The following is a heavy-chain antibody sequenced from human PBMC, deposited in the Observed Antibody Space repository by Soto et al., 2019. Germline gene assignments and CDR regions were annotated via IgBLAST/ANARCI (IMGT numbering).Heavy chain of an antibody. D-gene: IGHD3-22*01. J-gene: IGHJ4*02. Sequence: QVQLVESGGGVVQPGRSLRLSCAASGFTFSSYAMHWVRQAPGKGLEWVAVISYDGSNKYYADSVKGRFTISRDNSKNTLYLQMNSLRAEDTAVYYCARDPPYDSSGSNFDYWGQGTLVTVSS. CDR1: GFTFSSYA. V-gene: IGHV3-30-3*01. CDR2: ISYDGSNK. CDR3: ARDPPYDSSGSNFDY.